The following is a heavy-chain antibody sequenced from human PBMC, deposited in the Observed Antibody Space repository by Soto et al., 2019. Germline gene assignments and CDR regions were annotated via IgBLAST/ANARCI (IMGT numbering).Heavy chain of an antibody. CDR1: GYSTSSGYY. CDR3: ARAFYDNTGYYPN. V-gene: IGHV4-38-2*01. CDR2: IYHSGST. Sequence: SETLSLTCAVSGYSTSSGYYWGWIRQPPGKGLVWIGSIYHSGSTFYNPSLKSRVTISVDTSKNQFSLKLSSVTAADTAVYYCARAFYDNTGYYPNWGQGTLVTVSS. J-gene: IGHJ4*02. D-gene: IGHD3-22*01.